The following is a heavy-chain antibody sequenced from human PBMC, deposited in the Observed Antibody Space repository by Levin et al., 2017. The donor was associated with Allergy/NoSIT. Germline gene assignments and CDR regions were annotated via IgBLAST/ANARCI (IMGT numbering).Heavy chain of an antibody. CDR3: ARGGTYNNQSKYRNSYYMDV. V-gene: IGHV4-61*02. J-gene: IGHJ6*03. D-gene: IGHD2/OR15-2a*01. CDR1: GGSISSGSYY. CDR2: IYTSGST. Sequence: SETLSLTCTVSGGSISSGSYYWSWIRQPAGTGLEWIGRIYTSGSTNYNPSLKSRVTISVDTSKNQFSLKLSSVTAADTAVYYCARGGTYNNQSKYRNSYYMDVWGKGTTVTVSS.